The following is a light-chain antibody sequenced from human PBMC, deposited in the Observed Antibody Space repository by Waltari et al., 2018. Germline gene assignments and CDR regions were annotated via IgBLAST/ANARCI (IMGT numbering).Light chain of an antibody. CDR1: QTIRTTY. Sequence: EMVLTQSPGTLSSSPGEGATVSCRTSQTIRTTYLAWYQQKPGQAPTLPIYGTFSRATGIPDRFTGSGSGTDFSLTISSLEPEDFATYYCQQYDISPLTFGGGTKVEIK. J-gene: IGKJ4*01. CDR2: GTF. V-gene: IGKV3-20*01. CDR3: QQYDISPLT.